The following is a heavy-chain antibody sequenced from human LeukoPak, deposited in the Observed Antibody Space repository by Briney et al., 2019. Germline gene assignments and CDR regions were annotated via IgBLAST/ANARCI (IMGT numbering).Heavy chain of an antibody. CDR2: IYYSGST. V-gene: IGHV4-59*08. J-gene: IGHJ3*02. D-gene: IGHD3-22*01. CDR3: ARHFTYYYDSSGYPRDTFDI. Sequence: SETLSLTCSVSGGSISGYYWSWIRQSPGKGLVWIGYIYYSGSTNYNPSLKSRVTISADMSKNQFSLKLNSVTAADTALYYCARHFTYYYDSSGYPRDTFDIWGQGTMVTVSS. CDR1: GGSISGYY.